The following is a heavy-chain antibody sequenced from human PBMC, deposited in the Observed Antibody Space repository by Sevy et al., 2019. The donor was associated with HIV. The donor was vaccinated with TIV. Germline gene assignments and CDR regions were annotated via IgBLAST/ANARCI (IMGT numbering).Heavy chain of an antibody. Sequence: GESLKISCAASGFTFKSYVMSWVRQAPGKGLEWVSGISGSGGSTYYADSVKGRFIISRDNSKNTLYLEMNSLGAEDTAVYYCAKASSIAAGFDYWGQGTLVTVSS. CDR1: GFTFKSYV. D-gene: IGHD6-6*01. J-gene: IGHJ4*02. CDR3: AKASSIAAGFDY. CDR2: ISGSGGST. V-gene: IGHV3-23*01.